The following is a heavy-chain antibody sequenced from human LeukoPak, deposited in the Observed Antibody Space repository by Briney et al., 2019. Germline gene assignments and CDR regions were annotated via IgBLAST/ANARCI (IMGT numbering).Heavy chain of an antibody. D-gene: IGHD2-15*01. CDR1: GGSFSGYY. J-gene: IGHJ5*02. V-gene: IGHV3-66*01. CDR2: IYSGGST. CDR3: ARVHSPGYCSGGSCYSRWFDP. Sequence: ETLSLTCAVYGGSFSGYYWSWVRQAPGKGLEWVSVIYSGGSTYYADSVKGRFTISRDNSKSTLYPQMNSLRAEDTAVYYCARVHSPGYCSGGSCYSRWFDPWGQGTLVTVSS.